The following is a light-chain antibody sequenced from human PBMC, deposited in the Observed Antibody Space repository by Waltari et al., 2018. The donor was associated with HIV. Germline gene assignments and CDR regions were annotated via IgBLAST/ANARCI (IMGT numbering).Light chain of an antibody. V-gene: IGKV1-39*01. CDR2: AVT. J-gene: IGKJ1*01. CDR1: QNIDFY. CDR3: QQSYSTPRT. Sequence: DIQMTQSPSSLSASVGDRVTITCRASQNIDFYLNWYQQKPGKAPKLLIHAVTSLQSGVPSRLSGSGSGTDFTLTISSLQPEDVATYYCQQSYSTPRTFGLGTKVEI.